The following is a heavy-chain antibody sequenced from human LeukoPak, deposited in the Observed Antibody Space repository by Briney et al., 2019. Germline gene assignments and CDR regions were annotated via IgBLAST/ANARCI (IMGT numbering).Heavy chain of an antibody. CDR3: AREGPYIVPLDV. J-gene: IGHJ6*04. V-gene: IGHV1-2*04. CDR2: INPNSGGT. Sequence: ASVKVSCKASGYTFTGYYMHWVRQAPGQGLEWMGWINPNSGGTNYAQKFQGWVTMTRDTSISTAYMELSRLRSDDTAVYYCAREGPYIVPLDVWGKGTTVTVSS. CDR1: GYTFTGYY. D-gene: IGHD5-12*01.